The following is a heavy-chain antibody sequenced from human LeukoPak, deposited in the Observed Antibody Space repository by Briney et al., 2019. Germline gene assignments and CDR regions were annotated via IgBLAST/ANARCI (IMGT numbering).Heavy chain of an antibody. D-gene: IGHD2-2*01. J-gene: IGHJ3*02. CDR2: IWYDGSNK. Sequence: PGGSLRLSCAASGFTFSSYGMHWVRQAPGKGLEWVAVIWYDGSNKYYADSVKGRFTISRDNSKNTLYLQMNSLRAEDTAVYYCARDFVPHAFDIWGQGTMVTVSS. V-gene: IGHV3-33*01. CDR3: ARDFVPHAFDI. CDR1: GFTFSSYG.